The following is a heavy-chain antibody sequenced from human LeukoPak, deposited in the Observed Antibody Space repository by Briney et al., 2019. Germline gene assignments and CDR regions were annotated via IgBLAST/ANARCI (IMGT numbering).Heavy chain of an antibody. V-gene: IGHV1-18*01. Sequence: ASVKVSCKASGYTFIHYGITWVRQAPGQGLEWMGWISVYNDNTNYAQKFQGRVTMTTDTSTSTGYMELRSLRSDDTAVYYCARGMEPYYYMDVWGKGTTVTVSS. CDR3: ARGMEPYYYMDV. CDR2: ISVYNDNT. J-gene: IGHJ6*03. CDR1: GYTFIHYG. D-gene: IGHD1-26*01.